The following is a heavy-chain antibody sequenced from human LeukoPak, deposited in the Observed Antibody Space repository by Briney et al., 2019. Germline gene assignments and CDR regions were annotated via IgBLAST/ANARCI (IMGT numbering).Heavy chain of an antibody. D-gene: IGHD2-2*01. V-gene: IGHV3-23*01. J-gene: IGHJ5*02. CDR2: ISGSGGRT. Sequence: GGSLRLSCAASGFTFSSYGMSWVRQVPGKGLEWVSGISGSGGRTYYADSVRGRFTISRDNSKNTLYLQMNSLRAEDTAVYYCAKGGYPLLRSWFDPWGQGTLATVSS. CDR1: GFTFSSYG. CDR3: AKGGYPLLRSWFDP.